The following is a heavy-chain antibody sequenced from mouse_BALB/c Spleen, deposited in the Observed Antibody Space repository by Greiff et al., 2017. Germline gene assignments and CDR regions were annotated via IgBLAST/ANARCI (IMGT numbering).Heavy chain of an antibody. CDR1: GYTFTSYW. CDR3: AREGGLRRDWFAY. CDR2: INPSNGRT. V-gene: IGHV1S81*02. D-gene: IGHD2-4*01. Sequence: VQLQQPGAELVKPGASVKLSCKASGYTFTSYWMHWVKQRPGQGLEWIGEINPSNGRTNYNEKFKSKATLTVDKSSSTAYMQLSSLTSEDSAVYYCAREGGLRRDWFAYWGQGTLVTVSA. J-gene: IGHJ3*01.